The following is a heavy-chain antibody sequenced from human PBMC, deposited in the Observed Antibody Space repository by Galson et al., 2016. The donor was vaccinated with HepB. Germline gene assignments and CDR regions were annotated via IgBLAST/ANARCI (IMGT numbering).Heavy chain of an antibody. CDR3: ARDLGVGAFDL. V-gene: IGHV4-31*03. D-gene: IGHD3-3*01. CDR1: GGSISSGGYY. CDR2: ISYSGGF. Sequence: TLSLTCTVSGGSISSGGYYWNWICQHPGRGLEWTGYISYSGGFYPNPSLKSRLTISVDTSKTHFSLKLTSVTAADTAVYYCARDLGVGAFDLWGQGTMVTVSS. J-gene: IGHJ3*01.